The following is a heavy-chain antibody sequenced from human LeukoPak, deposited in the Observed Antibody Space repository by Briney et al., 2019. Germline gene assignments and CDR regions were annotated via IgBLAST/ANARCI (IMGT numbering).Heavy chain of an antibody. J-gene: IGHJ4*02. CDR2: ISAYNGDT. CDR3: ARAPSFGDYGGDY. V-gene: IGHV1-18*01. D-gene: IGHD4-17*01. Sequence: ASVKVSCKASGYTFTSYGISWVRQAPGHGLEWMGWISAYNGDTKYAQKLQGRVTMTTDTSTSTAYMELRSLRSDDTAVYYCARAPSFGDYGGDYWGQGTLVTVSS. CDR1: GYTFTSYG.